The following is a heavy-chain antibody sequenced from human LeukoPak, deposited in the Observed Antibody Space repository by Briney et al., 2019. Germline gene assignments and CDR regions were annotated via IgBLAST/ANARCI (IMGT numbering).Heavy chain of an antibody. J-gene: IGHJ5*02. D-gene: IGHD4-17*01. CDR3: ARAIDYGDYVNDFDP. CDR1: GGSISSGGYY. Sequence: SQTLSLTCTVSGGSISSGGYYWSWLRQHPGKGLEWIGYIYYSGSTYYNPSLKSRVTISVDTSKNQFSLKLSSVTAADTAVYYCARAIDYGDYVNDFDPWGQGTLVTVSS. V-gene: IGHV4-31*03. CDR2: IYYSGST.